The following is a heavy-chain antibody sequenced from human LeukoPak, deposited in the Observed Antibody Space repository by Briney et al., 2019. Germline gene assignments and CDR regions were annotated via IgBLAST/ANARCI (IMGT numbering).Heavy chain of an antibody. D-gene: IGHD3-16*01. CDR1: GFTFSAYA. Sequence: GGSLRLSCAASGFTFSAYAMSWVRQAPGKGLEWVSAVSGSGESTYYADSVKGRFTISRDNSKNTVYLQMDSLRVEDTAAYYCAKDKGMITPDAPDRWGQGTLVIVSS. CDR3: AKDKGMITPDAPDR. CDR2: VSGSGEST. J-gene: IGHJ5*02. V-gene: IGHV3-23*01.